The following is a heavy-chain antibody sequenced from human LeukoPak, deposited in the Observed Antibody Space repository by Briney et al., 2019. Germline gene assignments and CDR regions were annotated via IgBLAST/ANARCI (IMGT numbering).Heavy chain of an antibody. CDR3: AREDPGITMVRGGSFDY. CDR1: GASISSGGYY. D-gene: IGHD3-10*01. J-gene: IGHJ4*02. CDR2: IYYSGST. Sequence: SSETLSLTCTVSGASISSGGYYWSWIRQHRGKGLEWIASIYYSGSTYYNPTLKSPLTISVDTSKNQFSLKLSSVTAADTAVYYCAREDPGITMVRGGSFDYWGQGTLVTVSS. V-gene: IGHV4-31*01.